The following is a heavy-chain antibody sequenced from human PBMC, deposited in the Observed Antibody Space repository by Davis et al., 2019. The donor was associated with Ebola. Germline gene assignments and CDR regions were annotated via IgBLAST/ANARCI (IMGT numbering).Heavy chain of an antibody. V-gene: IGHV3-15*01. Sequence: GESLKISCVASGFTLNNAWMSWVRQAPGKGLEWVGRIKSKTDGGTTDYAAPVKVRFAMSRDDSKNTLYLQMNSLKIEDTAVYYCTTLSTVTTMYFDLWGRGTLVTVSS. CDR2: IKSKTDGGTT. CDR1: GFTLNNAW. CDR3: TTLSTVTTMYFDL. J-gene: IGHJ2*01. D-gene: IGHD4-17*01.